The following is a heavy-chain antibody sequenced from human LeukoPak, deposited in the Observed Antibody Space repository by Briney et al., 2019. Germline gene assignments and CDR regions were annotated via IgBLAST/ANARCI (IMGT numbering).Heavy chain of an antibody. CDR3: ARPRRYCSGGSCYFDY. J-gene: IGHJ4*02. CDR1: GYTFTGYY. D-gene: IGHD2-15*01. V-gene: IGHV1-2*02. Sequence: ASVKVSCKASGYTFTGYYMNLVRQAPGQGLEWMGWINPNSGGTNYAQKFQGRVTMTRDTSISTAYMELSRLRSDDTAVYYCARPRRYCSGGSCYFDYWGQGTLVTVSS. CDR2: INPNSGGT.